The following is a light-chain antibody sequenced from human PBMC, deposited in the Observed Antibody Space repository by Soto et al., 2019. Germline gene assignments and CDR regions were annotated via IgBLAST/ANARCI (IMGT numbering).Light chain of an antibody. Sequence: DMQMSRSPSTLSVSVEDRVIITCRASQSISSWLAWYQQKPGKAPKLLIYDASSLESGVPSRFSGSGSGTEFTLTISSLQPDDFATYYCQQYNSYSQTFGQGTKVDI. CDR2: DAS. V-gene: IGKV1-5*01. CDR1: QSISSW. CDR3: QQYNSYSQT. J-gene: IGKJ1*01.